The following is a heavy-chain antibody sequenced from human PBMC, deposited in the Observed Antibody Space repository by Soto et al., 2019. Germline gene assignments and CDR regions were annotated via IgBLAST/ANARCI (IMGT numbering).Heavy chain of an antibody. J-gene: IGHJ4*02. CDR3: ARLPVLSLVAVWGFDH. D-gene: IGHD3-16*01. CDR2: IDPTDSYT. Sequence: EVQLVQSGAEVRKPGESLKISCKVSGYIFTSYWISWVRQMPGKGLEWMGRIDPTDSYTDYSPSFQGHVTFSVDKSINTAYLQWSSLKASDSAMYYCARLPVLSLVAVWGFDHWGLGTLVTVSS. V-gene: IGHV5-10-1*03. CDR1: GYIFTSYW.